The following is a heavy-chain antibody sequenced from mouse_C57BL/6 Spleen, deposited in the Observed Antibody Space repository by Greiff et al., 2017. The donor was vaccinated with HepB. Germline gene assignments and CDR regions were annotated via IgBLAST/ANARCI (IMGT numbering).Heavy chain of an antibody. J-gene: IGHJ4*01. V-gene: IGHV1-55*01. D-gene: IGHD1-1*01. CDR1: GYTFTSYW. CDR3: ARNDYGSSFYAMDY. CDR2: IYPGSGST. Sequence: VQLQQSGAELVKPGASVKMSCKASGYTFTSYWITWVKQRPGQGLEWIGDIYPGSGSTNYNEKFKSKATLTVDTSSSTAYMQLSSLTSEDSAVYFCARNDYGSSFYAMDYWGQGTSVTVSS.